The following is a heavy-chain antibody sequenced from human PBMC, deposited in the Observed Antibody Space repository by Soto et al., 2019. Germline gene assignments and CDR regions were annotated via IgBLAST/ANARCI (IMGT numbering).Heavy chain of an antibody. CDR2: ISNSGST. J-gene: IGHJ5*02. V-gene: IGHV4-31*03. CDR1: GGTISSGDSY. CDR3: ARWHYDESSVYYYGRRHNWFAL. D-gene: IGHD3-22*01. Sequence: PSETLSLTCTVSGGTISSGDSYWSWIRQHPGMGLEWIGYISNSGSTNYNPSLQSRLTISVDTSKNQFSLKLSSVTAADTAVYYCARWHYDESSVYYYGRRHNWFALSGQRILVIVSS.